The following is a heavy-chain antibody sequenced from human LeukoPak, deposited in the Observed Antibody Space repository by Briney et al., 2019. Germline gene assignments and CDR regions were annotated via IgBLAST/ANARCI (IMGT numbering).Heavy chain of an antibody. Sequence: GGSLRLSCVASGFTFSTYWMAWVRQAPGRGLEWVANIKEDESAKHQADSVKGRFTISRDNAKNSLYLEMSSLRAEDTAVYYCARLLGTVTTFDYWGQGTLVTVSS. J-gene: IGHJ4*02. V-gene: IGHV3-7*01. CDR2: IKEDESAK. CDR1: GFTFSTYW. D-gene: IGHD1-26*01. CDR3: ARLLGTVTTFDY.